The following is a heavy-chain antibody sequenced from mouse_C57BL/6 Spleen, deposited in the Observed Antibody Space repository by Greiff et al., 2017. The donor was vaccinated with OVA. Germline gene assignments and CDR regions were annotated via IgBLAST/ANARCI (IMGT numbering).Heavy chain of an antibody. CDR2: IDPETGGT. J-gene: IGHJ3*01. CDR3: TREGDYVAWFAY. Sequence: VQLQQSGAELVRPGASVTLSCKASGYTFTDYEMHWVKQTPVHGLEWIGAIDPETGGTAYNQKFKGKAILTADKSSSTAYMELRSLTSEDSAVYYCTREGDYVAWFAYWGQGTLVTVSA. V-gene: IGHV1-15*01. D-gene: IGHD2-4*01. CDR1: GYTFTDYE.